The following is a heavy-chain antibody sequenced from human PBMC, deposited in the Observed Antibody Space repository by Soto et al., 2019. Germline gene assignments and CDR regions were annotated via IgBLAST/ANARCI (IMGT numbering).Heavy chain of an antibody. Sequence: KPSETLSLTCSVSDGSISSSSYWGWIRQPPGKGLEWIGSIYYSGSTYYNPSLKSRVTISGDTSKNHFSLKLSSVTAADTSVYYCARQGVGYGSGSYRPFDIWGQGTMVTVS. J-gene: IGHJ3*02. D-gene: IGHD3-10*01. CDR1: DGSISSSSY. CDR2: IYYSGST. V-gene: IGHV4-39*01. CDR3: ARQGVGYGSGSYRPFDI.